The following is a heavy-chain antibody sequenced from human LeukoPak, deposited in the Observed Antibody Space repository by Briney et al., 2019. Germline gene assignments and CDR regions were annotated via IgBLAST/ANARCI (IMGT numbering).Heavy chain of an antibody. Sequence: PGGSLRLSCAASGFTFSSYAMHWVRQAPGKGLEWVAIISYDGSNKYYADSVKGRFTISRDNSKNTLYLQMNSLRAEDTAVYYCAQSIAVAGLGDYWGQGTLVTVSS. CDR3: AQSIAVAGLGDY. D-gene: IGHD6-19*01. CDR1: GFTFSSYA. CDR2: ISYDGSNK. J-gene: IGHJ4*02. V-gene: IGHV3-30-3*01.